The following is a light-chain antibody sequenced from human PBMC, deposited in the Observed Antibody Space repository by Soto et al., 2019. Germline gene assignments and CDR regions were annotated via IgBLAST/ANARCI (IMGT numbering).Light chain of an antibody. J-gene: IGLJ3*02. CDR1: SGDVGAYDR. CDR3: CAHAGGSSWV. Sequence: QSVLTQPRSVSGSPGQSVTISCTGTSGDVGAYDRVYWYQHYATKAPKLMIYDVTNRPSGVPYRFSGSKSGSTASLTISGLQPEDEADYYCCAHAGGSSWVCGGGTKVTVL. V-gene: IGLV2-11*01. CDR2: DVT.